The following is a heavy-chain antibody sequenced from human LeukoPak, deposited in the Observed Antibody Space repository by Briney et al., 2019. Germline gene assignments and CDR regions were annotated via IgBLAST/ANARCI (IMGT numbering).Heavy chain of an antibody. CDR3: ARGPLWFGELGAFDY. D-gene: IGHD3-10*01. Sequence: GGSLRLSCAASGFTFSSYGMHWVRQAPGKGLEWVAVIWYDGSNKYYADSVKGRFTISRDNSKNTLYLQMNSLRAEDTAVYYCARGPLWFGELGAFDYWGQGTLVTVSS. V-gene: IGHV3-33*01. CDR2: IWYDGSNK. J-gene: IGHJ4*02. CDR1: GFTFSSYG.